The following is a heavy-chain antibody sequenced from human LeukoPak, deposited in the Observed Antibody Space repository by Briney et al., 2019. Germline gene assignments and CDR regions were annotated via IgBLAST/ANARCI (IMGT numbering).Heavy chain of an antibody. D-gene: IGHD7-27*01. CDR2: IYTSGST. V-gene: IGHV4-61*02. CDR1: GGSISGGSYY. J-gene: IGHJ3*02. CDR3: ARDGDTSFDI. Sequence: SQTLSLTCTVSGGSISGGSYYWSWIRQPAGKGLEWIGRIYTSGSTNYNPSLKSRVTISVDTSKNQFSLKLSSVTAADTAVYYCARDGDTSFDIWGQGTMVTVSS.